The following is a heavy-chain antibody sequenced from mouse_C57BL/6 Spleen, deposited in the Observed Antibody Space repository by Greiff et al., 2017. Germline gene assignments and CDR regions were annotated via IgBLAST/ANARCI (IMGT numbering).Heavy chain of an antibody. J-gene: IGHJ3*01. D-gene: IGHD2-3*01. V-gene: IGHV1-54*01. Sequence: QVQLQQSGAELVRPGTSVKVSCKASGYAFTNYLIEWVKQRPGQGLEWIGVINPGSGGTNYNEKFKGKATLTADKSSSTAYMQLSSLTSEDSAVYFCAREGDGYSLGFAYWGQGTLVTVSA. CDR3: AREGDGYSLGFAY. CDR1: GYAFTNYL. CDR2: INPGSGGT.